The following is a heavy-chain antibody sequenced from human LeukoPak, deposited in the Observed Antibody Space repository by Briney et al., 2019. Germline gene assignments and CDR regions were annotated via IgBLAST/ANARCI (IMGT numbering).Heavy chain of an antibody. CDR1: GYTFTGYY. Sequence: ASVKVSCKASGYTFTGYYMHWVRQAPGQGLEWMGWINPSSGGTNYAQKFQGRVTMTRDTSISTAYMELSRLRSDGTAVYYCARSVVAATVNAFDIWGQGTMVTVSS. D-gene: IGHD2-15*01. V-gene: IGHV1-2*02. CDR3: ARSVVAATVNAFDI. J-gene: IGHJ3*02. CDR2: INPSSGGT.